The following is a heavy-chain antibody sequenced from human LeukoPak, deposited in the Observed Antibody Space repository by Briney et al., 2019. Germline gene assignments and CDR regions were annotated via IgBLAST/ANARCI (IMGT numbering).Heavy chain of an antibody. V-gene: IGHV4-59*01. CDR1: GGSISSYY. Sequence: SETLSLTCTVSGGSISSYYWSWVRQPPGKGLEWIGYIYYSGSTNYNPSLKSRVTISVDTSKNQFSLKLSSVTAADTAVYYCARDGYSSGWYDYWGQGTPVTVSS. CDR2: IYYSGST. J-gene: IGHJ4*02. D-gene: IGHD6-19*01. CDR3: ARDGYSSGWYDY.